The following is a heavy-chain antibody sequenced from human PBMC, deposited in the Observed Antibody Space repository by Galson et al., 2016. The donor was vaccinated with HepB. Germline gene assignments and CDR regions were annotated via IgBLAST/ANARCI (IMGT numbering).Heavy chain of an antibody. CDR2: IYPGDSDT. V-gene: IGHV5-51*01. Sequence: SGAEVKKPGESLRISCKTSGYTFTRYWIGWVRQMPGKGLEWMGIIYPGDSDTRYSPSFQGQVSISADKSISTAYLQWSSLKASDTAVYYCARRGSGWSQNWFDPWGQGTLVTVSS. J-gene: IGHJ5*02. D-gene: IGHD6-19*01. CDR1: GYTFTRYW. CDR3: ARRGSGWSQNWFDP.